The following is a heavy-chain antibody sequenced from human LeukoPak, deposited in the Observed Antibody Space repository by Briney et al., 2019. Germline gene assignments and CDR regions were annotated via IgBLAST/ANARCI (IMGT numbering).Heavy chain of an antibody. CDR2: IYSGGTA. J-gene: IGHJ4*02. Sequence: GGSLRLSCVASGFIVSSNYMSWVRQAPGKGLEWISIIYSGGTAFYADSVKGRFTISRDNSKNTLYLQMNSLRADDTAMYYCARGRQCDYWGQRTLVTVSS. D-gene: IGHD4-11*01. V-gene: IGHV3-53*01. CDR1: GFIVSSNY. CDR3: ARGRQCDY.